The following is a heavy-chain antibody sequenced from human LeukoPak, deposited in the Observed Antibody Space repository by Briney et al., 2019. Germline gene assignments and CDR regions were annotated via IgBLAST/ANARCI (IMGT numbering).Heavy chain of an antibody. CDR3: AKRGETSSEDYYYIDY. CDR1: GSSISDYY. J-gene: IGHJ4*02. Sequence: GESLRLSCAASGSSISDYYKCWIRQAPGKGLELVSYISSSNSYTNYADSVKGRFTIPRDNSNITLYLQMNSLRPEDTAVYFCAKRGETSSEDYYYIDYWGQGTLVTVSS. CDR2: ISSSNSYT. D-gene: IGHD3-22*01. V-gene: IGHV3-11*03.